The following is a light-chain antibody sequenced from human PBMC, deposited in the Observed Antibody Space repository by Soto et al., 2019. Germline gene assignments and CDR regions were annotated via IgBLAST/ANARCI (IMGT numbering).Light chain of an antibody. CDR3: QQYDNLPLT. V-gene: IGKV1-33*01. CDR2: DAS. Sequence: DIQMTQSPSSLSASVGDRVIITCQESQDISNYLNWYQQKPGKAPKLLIYDASNLETGVPSRFSGSGSGTDFTFTISSLQPEDIATYYCQQYDNLPLTFGGGTKVEIK. CDR1: QDISNY. J-gene: IGKJ4*01.